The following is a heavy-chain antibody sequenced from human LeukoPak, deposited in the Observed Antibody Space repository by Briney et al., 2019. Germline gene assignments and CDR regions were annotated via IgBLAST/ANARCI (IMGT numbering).Heavy chain of an antibody. Sequence: GGSLRLSCAASGFTFSDYYMSWIRQAPGKGLEWISYISSGGSTIYYADSVRGQFTISRDNAKKSLYLQMNSLRAEDTAVYYCAKTTSIMITFGGDYFDYWGQGTLVTVSS. CDR1: GFTFSDYY. J-gene: IGHJ4*02. V-gene: IGHV3-11*01. CDR2: ISSGGSTI. CDR3: AKTTSIMITFGGDYFDY. D-gene: IGHD3-16*01.